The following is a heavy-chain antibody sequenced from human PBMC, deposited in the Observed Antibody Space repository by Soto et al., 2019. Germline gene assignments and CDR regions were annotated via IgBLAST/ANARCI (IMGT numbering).Heavy chain of an antibody. CDR1: GFTFSSYS. Sequence: PGGSLRLSCAASGFTFSSYSMNWVRQAPGKGLEWVSSISSSSSYIYYADSVKGRFTISRDNAKNSLYLQMNSLRTEDTALYYCAKDSNSSLYYFDYWGQGTLGTVSS. CDR2: ISSSSSYI. V-gene: IGHV3-21*04. CDR3: AKDSNSSLYYFDY. J-gene: IGHJ4*02. D-gene: IGHD6-13*01.